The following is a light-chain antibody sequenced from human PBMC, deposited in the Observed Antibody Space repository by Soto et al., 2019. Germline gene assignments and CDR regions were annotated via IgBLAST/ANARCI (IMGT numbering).Light chain of an antibody. CDR3: QQYNINSVYT. V-gene: IGKV1-5*03. CDR2: KAS. Sequence: DIQMTQSPSTLSASVGDRVTITCRASQSISSWLAWYQQKPGKAPKLLIYKASSLESGVPSRFSGSGSGTEFTLTISSLQPDDFATYYCQQYNINSVYTFGPGTKVDIK. J-gene: IGKJ3*01. CDR1: QSISSW.